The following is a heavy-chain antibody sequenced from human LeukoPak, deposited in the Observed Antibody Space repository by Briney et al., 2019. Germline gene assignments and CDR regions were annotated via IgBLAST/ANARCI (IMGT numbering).Heavy chain of an antibody. J-gene: IGHJ5*02. CDR1: GYTFTSYY. V-gene: IGHV1-46*01. D-gene: IGHD6-19*01. CDR2: INPSGGST. Sequence: GASVKVSCKASGYTFTSYYMHWVRQAPGQGLEWMGIINPSGGSTTYAQKFQGRVTMTRDTSISTAYMELSRLRSDDTAVYYCARDLGQWLTNWFDPWGQGTLVTVSS. CDR3: ARDLGQWLTNWFDP.